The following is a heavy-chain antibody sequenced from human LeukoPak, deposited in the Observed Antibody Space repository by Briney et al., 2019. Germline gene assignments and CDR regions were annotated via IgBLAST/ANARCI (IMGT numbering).Heavy chain of an antibody. CDR2: IRGSGGST. CDR3: ARDPPMWNSSSSVDY. J-gene: IGHJ4*02. D-gene: IGHD6-6*01. V-gene: IGHV3-23*01. CDR1: GFTFDNYA. Sequence: GGSLRLSCAASGFTFDNYAMSWVRQAPGKGLEWVSTIRGSGGSTYYADSVKGRFTISRDNPKNTLYLQMNSLRAGDTAVYYCARDPPMWNSSSSVDYWGQGTLVTVSS.